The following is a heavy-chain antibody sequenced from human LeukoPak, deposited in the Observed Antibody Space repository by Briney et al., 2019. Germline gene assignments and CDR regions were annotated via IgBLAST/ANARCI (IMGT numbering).Heavy chain of an antibody. Sequence: GGSLRLSCAASGFTFSSYAMHWVRQAPGKGLEYVSAISSNGGSTYYADSVKGRFTISRDNSKNTLYLQMSSLRAEDTAVYYCVKDRLLRYFDWLETDYYYGMDVWGQGTTVTVSS. CDR1: GFTFSSYA. D-gene: IGHD3-9*01. V-gene: IGHV3-64D*09. J-gene: IGHJ6*02. CDR3: VKDRLLRYFDWLETDYYYGMDV. CDR2: ISSNGGST.